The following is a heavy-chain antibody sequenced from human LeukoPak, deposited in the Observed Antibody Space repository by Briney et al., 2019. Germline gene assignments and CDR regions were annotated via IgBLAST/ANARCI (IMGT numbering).Heavy chain of an antibody. CDR3: RSITGGYMSFDL. V-gene: IGHV3-11*04. CDR2: ISSSSNSS. J-gene: IGHJ3*01. D-gene: IGHD2-8*02. Sequence: PGGSLRLSCAASGFNFNDHYMSWLRQAPGKGLEWVAYISSSSNSSYYADSVKGRFIISRDNAKNSLSLFLQMNGLRADDTAVYCVRSITGGYMSFDLWGQGTTVTVSS. CDR1: GFNFNDHY.